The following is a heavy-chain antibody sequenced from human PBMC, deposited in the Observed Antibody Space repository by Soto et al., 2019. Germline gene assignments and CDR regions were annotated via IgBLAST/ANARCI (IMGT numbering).Heavy chain of an antibody. CDR1: GGTFSSYA. Sequence: ASVKVSCKASGGTFSSYAISWVRQAPGQGLEWMGGIIPIFGTANYAQKFQGRVTITADESTSTAYMELSSLRSEDTAVYYCARSALVQDIVVVVAAVDAFDIWGQGTMVTVSS. CDR2: IIPIFGTA. J-gene: IGHJ3*02. V-gene: IGHV1-69*13. CDR3: ARSALVQDIVVVVAAVDAFDI. D-gene: IGHD2-15*01.